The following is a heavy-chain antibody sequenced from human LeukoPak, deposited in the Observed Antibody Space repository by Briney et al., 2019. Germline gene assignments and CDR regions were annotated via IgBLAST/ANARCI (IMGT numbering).Heavy chain of an antibody. CDR1: GYTLTELS. Sequence: GASVKVSCKVSGYTLTELSMHWVRQAPGKGLEWMGGFDPEDGETIYAQKFQGRVTMTEDTSTDTAYMELSSLRSEDTAVYYCATVEVRCSSTSCSEDYWGQGTLVTVSS. CDR3: ATVEVRCSSTSCSEDY. CDR2: FDPEDGET. V-gene: IGHV1-24*01. J-gene: IGHJ4*02. D-gene: IGHD2-2*01.